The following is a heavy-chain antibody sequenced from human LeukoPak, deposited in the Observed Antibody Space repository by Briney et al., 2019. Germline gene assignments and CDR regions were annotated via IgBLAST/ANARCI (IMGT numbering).Heavy chain of an antibody. CDR3: TKDPFSYYDFWSGYYWFDY. CDR1: GFTFSSYW. Sequence: PGGSLRLSCAASGFTFSSYWMSWVRQAPGKGLEWVAFIRYDGSNKYYADSVKGRFTISRDNSKNTLYLQMNGLRAEDTAVYYCTKDPFSYYDFWSGYYWFDYWGQGTLVTVSS. J-gene: IGHJ4*02. D-gene: IGHD3-3*01. CDR2: IRYDGSNK. V-gene: IGHV3-30*02.